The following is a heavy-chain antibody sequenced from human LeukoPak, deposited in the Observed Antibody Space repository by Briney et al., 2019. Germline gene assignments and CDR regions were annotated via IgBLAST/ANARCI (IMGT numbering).Heavy chain of an antibody. CDR3: AKVSSSSGWCYFDY. J-gene: IGHJ4*02. D-gene: IGHD6-19*01. CDR2: ISYDGSNK. CDR1: GFTFSSYG. V-gene: IGHV3-30*18. Sequence: QPGGSLRLSCAASGFTFSSYGMHWVRQAPGKGLEWVAVISYDGSNKYYADSVKGRFTISRDNSKNTLYLQMNSLRAEDTAVYYCAKVSSSSGWCYFDYWGQGTLVTVSS.